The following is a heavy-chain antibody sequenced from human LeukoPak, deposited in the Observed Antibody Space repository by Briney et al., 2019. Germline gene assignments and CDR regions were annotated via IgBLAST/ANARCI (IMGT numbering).Heavy chain of an antibody. CDR2: INPSGGST. Sequence: ASVKVSCKASGYTLTSYYTHWVRQTPGQGLEWMGIINPSGGSTSYAQKVQGRVTLTRDTSTSTVYMELSSLRSEDTAVYYCARDLVADSSGWRAFDIWGQGTMVTVSS. J-gene: IGHJ3*02. CDR3: ARDLVADSSGWRAFDI. V-gene: IGHV1-46*01. CDR1: GYTLTSYY. D-gene: IGHD6-19*01.